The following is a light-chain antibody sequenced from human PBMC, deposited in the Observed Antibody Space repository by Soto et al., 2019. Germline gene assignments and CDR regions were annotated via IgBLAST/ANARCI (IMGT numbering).Light chain of an antibody. CDR2: AAS. CDR3: QQSYSAPRT. Sequence: DIQMTQSPSSLSASVGDRVTITCRASQSISSNLNWYQQKPGKAPNLLIYAASSLQSGVPSRFRGSGSGTDFTLTISSLQPEDFATYYCQQSYSAPRTFGQGTKVEIK. CDR1: QSISSN. V-gene: IGKV1-39*01. J-gene: IGKJ1*01.